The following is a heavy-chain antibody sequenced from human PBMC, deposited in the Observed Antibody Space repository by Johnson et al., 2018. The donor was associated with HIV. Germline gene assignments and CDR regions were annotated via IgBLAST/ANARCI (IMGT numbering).Heavy chain of an antibody. Sequence: MLLVESGGGLVQPGRSLRLSCTASGFSFGDYAVTWVRQAPGKGLEWVGFIRTKAFGGTTDYAASVRGRFTLSRDDSNSITYLQMNSLKTEDTGVYYCTRDGLDDTSGPFAFDIWGQGTMVTVSS. CDR3: TRDGLDDTSGPFAFDI. CDR2: IRTKAFGGTT. J-gene: IGHJ3*02. D-gene: IGHD3-22*01. CDR1: GFSFGDYA. V-gene: IGHV3-49*04.